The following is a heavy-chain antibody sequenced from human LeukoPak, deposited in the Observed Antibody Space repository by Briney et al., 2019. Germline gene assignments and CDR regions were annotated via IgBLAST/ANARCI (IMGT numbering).Heavy chain of an antibody. CDR3: AREWEYSSSPNWFDP. D-gene: IGHD6-6*01. V-gene: IGHV1-69*13. J-gene: IGHJ5*02. CDR2: IIPIFGTA. Sequence: SVKVSCKASGGTFSSYAISWVRQAPGQGLEWMGGIIPIFGTATYAQKFQGRVTITADESTSTAYMELSSLRSEDTAVYYCAREWEYSSSPNWFDPWGQGTLVTVSS. CDR1: GGTFSSYA.